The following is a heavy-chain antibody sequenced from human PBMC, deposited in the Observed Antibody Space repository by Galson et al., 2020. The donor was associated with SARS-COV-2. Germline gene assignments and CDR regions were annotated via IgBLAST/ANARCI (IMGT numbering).Heavy chain of an antibody. CDR1: GFTFSNAW. CDR2: IKSKTDGGTT. CDR3: AKSILEWLLMPGDGMDV. J-gene: IGHJ6*02. V-gene: IGHV3-15*01. Sequence: GESLKISCAASGFTFSNAWMSWVRQAPGKGLEWVGRIKSKTDGGTTDYAAPVKGRFTISRDDSKNTLYLQMNSLRAEDTAVYYCAKSILEWLLMPGDGMDVWGQGTTVTVSS. D-gene: IGHD3-3*01.